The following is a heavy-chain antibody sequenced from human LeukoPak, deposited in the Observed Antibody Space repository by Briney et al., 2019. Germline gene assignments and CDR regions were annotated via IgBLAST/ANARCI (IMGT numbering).Heavy chain of an antibody. CDR2: INPSGGST. V-gene: IGHV1-46*01. Sequence: SSVNVSCQASGYTFTRYYMHWLRQAPCQGLEWMGIINPSGGSTSYAQKFQGRVTMTRDTSTSTVYMELSSLRSEDTAVYYCARTAAAGDYWGQGTLVTVSS. D-gene: IGHD6-13*01. CDR3: ARTAAAGDY. CDR1: GYTFTRYY. J-gene: IGHJ4*02.